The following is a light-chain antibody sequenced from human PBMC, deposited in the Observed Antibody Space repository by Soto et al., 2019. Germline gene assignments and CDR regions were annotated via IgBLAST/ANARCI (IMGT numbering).Light chain of an antibody. V-gene: IGLV2-14*03. CDR2: DVS. CDR1: IIDVGGYNY. J-gene: IGLJ1*01. CDR3: GSYTSSANYV. Sequence: QSVLTQPASVSGSPGQSITISCTGSIIDVGGYNYVSWYQQHPGKAPKLVIFDVSDRSSGISNRFSGSKSGNTASLTISGLRTEDEADYYCGSYTSSANYVFGSGTKLTVL.